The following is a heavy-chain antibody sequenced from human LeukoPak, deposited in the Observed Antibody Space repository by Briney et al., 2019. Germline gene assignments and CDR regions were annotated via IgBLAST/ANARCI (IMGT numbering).Heavy chain of an antibody. D-gene: IGHD6-19*01. V-gene: IGHV3-20*04. CDR3: ARDFFPRIAVAGTPPVVY. CDR1: GLTFDDYG. J-gene: IGHJ4*02. Sequence: GGSLRLSCATSGLTFDDYGMSWVRQAPGKGLEWDFGINWNGGSTAYADSVKGRFTISRDNAKNSLYLQMNSLRAEDTALYYCARDFFPRIAVAGTPPVVYWGQGTLVTGSS. CDR2: INWNGGST.